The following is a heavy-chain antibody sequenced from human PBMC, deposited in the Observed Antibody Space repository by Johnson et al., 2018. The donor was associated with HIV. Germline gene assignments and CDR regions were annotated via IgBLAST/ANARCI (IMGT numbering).Heavy chain of an antibody. J-gene: IGHJ3*02. CDR3: ARVRGGRENAFDI. V-gene: IGHV3-30*04. Sequence: QVQLVESGGGAVQPGRSLRLSCAASGFTFRSYAMHWVRQAPGKGLEWVADISYDGTNKYYADSVKGRFTISRDNSKNTLSLQMNSPRVEDTALYYCARVRGGRENAFDIWGQGTMVTVSS. CDR2: ISYDGTNK. D-gene: IGHD1-26*01. CDR1: GFTFRSYA.